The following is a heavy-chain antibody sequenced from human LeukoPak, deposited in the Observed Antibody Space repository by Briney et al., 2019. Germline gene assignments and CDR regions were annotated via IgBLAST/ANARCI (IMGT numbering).Heavy chain of an antibody. CDR1: GFTFSSYS. V-gene: IGHV3-21*01. J-gene: IGHJ6*02. Sequence: GGSLRLSCAASGFTFSSYSMNWVRQAPGKGLEWVSSISSSSSYIYYADSVKGRFTISRDNAKNSLYLQMNSLRAEDTAVYYCARYSITMVRGPYGMDVWGQGTTVTVSS. CDR2: ISSSSSYI. D-gene: IGHD3-10*01. CDR3: ARYSITMVRGPYGMDV.